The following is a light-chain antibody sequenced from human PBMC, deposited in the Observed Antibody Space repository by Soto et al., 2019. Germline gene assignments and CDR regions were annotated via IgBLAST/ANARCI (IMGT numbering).Light chain of an antibody. CDR3: SSFTTSSHVV. CDR1: SSDIGADNS. V-gene: IGLV2-14*03. CDR2: AVS. Sequence: QSVLTQPAYVSGSPGQSITISCTGTSSDIGADNSVSWYQQHPGKAPQLMIYAVSHRPSRVSSRFSGSKSGNTISLTISGIQAEDEADYYCSSFTTSSHVVFGGGTKVTVL. J-gene: IGLJ2*01.